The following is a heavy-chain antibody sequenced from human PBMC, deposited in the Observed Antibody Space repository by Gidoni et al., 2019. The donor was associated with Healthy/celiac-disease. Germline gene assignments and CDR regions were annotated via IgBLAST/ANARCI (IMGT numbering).Heavy chain of an antibody. J-gene: IGHJ5*02. CDR1: GGSISTGSYY. D-gene: IGHD2-2*01. V-gene: IGHV4-61*02. Sequence: QVQLQESGPGLVTPSQTLSLTCPVSGGSISTGSYYWSWIRQPAGKGLEWIGRIYTRGSTNYNPSLKSRVTISVDTSKNQFSLKRSSVTAADTAVYYCARGVLVVGTANWFDPWGQGTLVTVSS. CDR3: ARGVLVVGTANWFDP. CDR2: IYTRGST.